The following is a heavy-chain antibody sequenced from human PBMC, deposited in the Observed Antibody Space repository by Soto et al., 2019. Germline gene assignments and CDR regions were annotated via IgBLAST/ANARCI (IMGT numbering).Heavy chain of an antibody. CDR3: TTDSYSSIIVVRFDY. D-gene: IGHD3-22*01. Sequence: EVQLVESGGGLVKPGGSLRLSCAASGFTFSNAWINWVRQAPGKGLEWVGRIKSKTDGGTPDYAAPVKGRFAISRDDSKNMVYLQMTSLKTEDTGIYYCTTDSYSSIIVVRFDYWGHGTLVTVSS. V-gene: IGHV3-15*07. J-gene: IGHJ4*01. CDR2: IKSKTDGGTP. CDR1: GFTFSNAW.